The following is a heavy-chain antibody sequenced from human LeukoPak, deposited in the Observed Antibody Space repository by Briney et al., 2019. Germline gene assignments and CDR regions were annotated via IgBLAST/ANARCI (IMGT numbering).Heavy chain of an antibody. D-gene: IGHD1-26*01. J-gene: IGHJ6*02. V-gene: IGHV5-51*01. CDR1: GYSFTVYG. CDR3: ARRSYYYYSGMDV. CDR2: IYPGDSDI. Sequence: GESLNISCKGSGYSFTVYGICWVRQMPGKGLEGMGIIYPGDSDIRYSPSFKGQVTISVDKSINTAYLQWSSLKASDTAMYYCARRSYYYYSGMDVWGQGTTVTVSS.